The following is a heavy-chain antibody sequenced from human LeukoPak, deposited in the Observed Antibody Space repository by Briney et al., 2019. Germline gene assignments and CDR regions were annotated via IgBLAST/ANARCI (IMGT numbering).Heavy chain of an antibody. CDR2: IYTSGGT. V-gene: IGHV4-61*02. J-gene: IGHJ5*02. D-gene: IGHD3-10*01. Sequence: SETLSLTCTVSGGSISSGSYYWSWIRQPAGKGLEWIRRIYTSGGTNYNPSLTSRVTISVDTSKNQFSLKLSSVTAADTAVYYCARGLFGDNWFDPWGQGTLVTVSS. CDR1: GGSISSGSYY. CDR3: ARGLFGDNWFDP.